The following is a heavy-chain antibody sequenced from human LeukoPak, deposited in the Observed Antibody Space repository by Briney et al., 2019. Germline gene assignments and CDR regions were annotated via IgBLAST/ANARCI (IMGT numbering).Heavy chain of an antibody. CDR1: GFTVSTNY. CDR3: ARYVTGWSSAFDM. CDR2: IYSGGSI. D-gene: IGHD6-19*01. J-gene: IGHJ3*02. V-gene: IGHV3-66*01. Sequence: GGSLRLSCAASGFTVSTNYMSWVRQAPGKGLEWVSVIYSGGSIYYADSVKGRFTISRDNSKNTLDLQMNSLRAEDTAVYYCARYVTGWSSAFDMWGRGTMVTVSS.